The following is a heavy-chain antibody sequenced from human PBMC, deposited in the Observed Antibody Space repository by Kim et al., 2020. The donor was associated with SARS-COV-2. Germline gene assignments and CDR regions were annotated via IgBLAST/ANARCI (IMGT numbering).Heavy chain of an antibody. CDR2: STSSTTL. CDR3: ARHSYGNYYFDY. Sequence: GGSLRLSCAASGCTFSNYSRHWVGQAPGQGLAGGSYSTSSTTLYYADSVKGRFTISRDNSKNSLYLQMNSLRDEDTAVYYCARHSYGNYYFDYWGQGTVVTVSS. J-gene: IGHJ4*02. D-gene: IGHD5-18*01. V-gene: IGHV3-48*02. CDR1: GCTFSNYS.